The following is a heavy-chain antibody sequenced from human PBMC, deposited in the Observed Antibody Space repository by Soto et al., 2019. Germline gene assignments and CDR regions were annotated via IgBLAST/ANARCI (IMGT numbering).Heavy chain of an antibody. CDR1: GYTFTDYW. V-gene: IGHV5-51*01. CDR2: IYPGDSDT. Sequence: GESLKISCKGYGYTFTDYWIGWVRQMPGKGLELIGLIYPGDSDTRYSPSFQGRVTISADKSISTAFLQWSSLRASDTAMYYCASQKTVIRGPLSSNWFDPWGQGTPVTV. D-gene: IGHD1-1*01. J-gene: IGHJ5*02. CDR3: ASQKTVIRGPLSSNWFDP.